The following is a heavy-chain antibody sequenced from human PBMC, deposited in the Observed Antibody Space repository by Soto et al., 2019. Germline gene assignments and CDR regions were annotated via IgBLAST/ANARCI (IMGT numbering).Heavy chain of an antibody. CDR1: GYSFTSYW. V-gene: IGHV5-10-1*01. CDR3: ARSFPLLGYGSSDDDAFDI. CDR2: IDPSDSYT. J-gene: IGHJ3*02. D-gene: IGHD3-22*01. Sequence: GESLKISCKGSGYSFTSYWISWVRQMPGKGLEWMGRIDPSDSYTNYSPSFQGHVTISADKSISTAYLQWSSLKASDTAMYYCARSFPLLGYGSSDDDAFDIWGQGTMVTVSS.